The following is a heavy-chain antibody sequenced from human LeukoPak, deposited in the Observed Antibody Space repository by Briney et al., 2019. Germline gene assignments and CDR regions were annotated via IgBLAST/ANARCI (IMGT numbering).Heavy chain of an antibody. CDR2: IRYDGSNK. J-gene: IGHJ4*02. CDR1: GFTFSSYG. V-gene: IGHV3-30*02. CDR3: AKDGITMVRGVIVHFDY. Sequence: GGSLRLPCAASGFTFSSYGMHWVRQAPGKGLEWVAFIRYDGSNKYYADSVKGRFTISRDNSKNTLYLQMNSLRAEDTAVYYCAKDGITMVRGVIVHFDYWGQGTLVTVSS. D-gene: IGHD3-10*01.